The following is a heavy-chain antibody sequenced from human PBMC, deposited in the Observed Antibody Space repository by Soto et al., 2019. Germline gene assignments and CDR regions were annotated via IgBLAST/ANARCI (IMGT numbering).Heavy chain of an antibody. D-gene: IGHD5-12*01. Sequence: SETLSLTCTVSGGSISSGDYYWSWIRQHPGKGLEWIGYIYYSGSTYYNPSLKSRVTISVETSKNHFSLQLNSVTPEDTAVYYCAREAYSGYDSAYYFDYWGQGTLVTVS. J-gene: IGHJ4*02. V-gene: IGHV4-31*03. CDR1: GGSISSGDYY. CDR2: IYYSGST. CDR3: AREAYSGYDSAYYFDY.